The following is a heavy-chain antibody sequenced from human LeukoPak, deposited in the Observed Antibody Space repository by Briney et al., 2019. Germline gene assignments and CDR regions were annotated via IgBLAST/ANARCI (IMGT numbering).Heavy chain of an antibody. Sequence: SETLSLTCTVSGGSISTSDYYWGWIRQPPGKGLEWIGTVHYTGDTYYNPSLKSRVIISVDTSQNHFSLKLSSVTVADTAVYYCAAIIALADTYDGFDVWGQGTMVTVSS. D-gene: IGHD6-19*01. J-gene: IGHJ3*01. V-gene: IGHV4-39*07. CDR3: AAIIALADTYDGFDV. CDR2: VHYTGDT. CDR1: GGSISTSDYY.